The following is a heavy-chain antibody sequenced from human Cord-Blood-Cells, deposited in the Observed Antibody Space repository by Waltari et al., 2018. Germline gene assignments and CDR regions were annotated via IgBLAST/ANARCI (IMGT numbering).Heavy chain of an antibody. V-gene: IGHV5-51*01. Sequence: EVQLVQSGAEVKKPGGSLKISCTGSGYSFTSSGIGWVRQMPGKGLEWMGIIYPGDSDTRYSPSFQGQVTISADKSISTAYLQWSSLKASDTAMYYCARGGSYYYYGMDVWGQGTTVTVSS. D-gene: IGHD3-16*01. CDR3: ARGGSYYYYGMDV. J-gene: IGHJ6*02. CDR2: IYPGDSDT. CDR1: GYSFTSSG.